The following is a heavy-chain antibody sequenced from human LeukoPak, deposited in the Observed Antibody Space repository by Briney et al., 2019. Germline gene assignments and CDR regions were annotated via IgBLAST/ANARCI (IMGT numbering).Heavy chain of an antibody. V-gene: IGHV4-34*01. CDR1: GGSFSGYY. Sequence: SETLSLTCAVYGGSFSGYYWSWIRQPPGKGLEWIGEINHSGSTNYNPSLKSRVTISVDTSKNQFSLKLSSVTAADTAVYYCARGAAGTRDAFDIWGQGTMVTVSS. CDR2: INHSGST. D-gene: IGHD6-13*01. J-gene: IGHJ3*02. CDR3: ARGAAGTRDAFDI.